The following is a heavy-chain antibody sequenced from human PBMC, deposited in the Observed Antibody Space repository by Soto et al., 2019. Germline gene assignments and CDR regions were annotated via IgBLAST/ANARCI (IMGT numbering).Heavy chain of an antibody. V-gene: IGHV1-2*02. D-gene: IGHD1-26*01. CDR1: GYTFTGHY. J-gene: IGHJ4*02. CDR2: IGPNSGDT. CDR3: GRGRSGQLVVFY. Sequence: GASVKVSCKTSGYTFTGHYIHWVRQAPGQGPEWMGEIGPNSGDTRYAQRFQGRVTMTRDTSITTVYMELANLSPDDTAVYYCGRGRSGQLVVFYWGQGTLVTVSS.